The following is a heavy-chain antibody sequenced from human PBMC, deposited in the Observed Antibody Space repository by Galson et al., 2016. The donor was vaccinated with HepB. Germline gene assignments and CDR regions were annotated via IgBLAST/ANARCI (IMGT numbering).Heavy chain of an antibody. J-gene: IGHJ6*02. CDR1: GNTLTDLS. CDR2: FDPEDGEK. V-gene: IGHV1-24*01. Sequence: SVKVSCKVSGNTLTDLSMHWVRQAPGEGREWMGGFDPEDGEKIYAQRFQGRLTMTEDTSTYPAYMELSSMRSSDTAVYYCATVGNVVMIAWDYSCMDVWGQGTTVTVSS. CDR3: ATVGNVVMIAWDYSCMDV. D-gene: IGHD2-21*01.